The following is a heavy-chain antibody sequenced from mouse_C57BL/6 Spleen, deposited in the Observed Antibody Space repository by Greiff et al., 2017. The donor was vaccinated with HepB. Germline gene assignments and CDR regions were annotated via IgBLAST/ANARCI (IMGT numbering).Heavy chain of an antibody. D-gene: IGHD2-3*01. Sequence: EVHLVESGGGLVKPGGSLKLSCAASGFTFSSYTMSWVRQTPEKRLEWVATISGGGGNTYYPDSVKGRFTISRDNAKNTLYLQMSSLRSEDTALYYCARQGGYYPYFDYWGQGTTLTVSS. CDR3: ARQGGYYPYFDY. J-gene: IGHJ2*01. CDR2: ISGGGGNT. CDR1: GFTFSSYT. V-gene: IGHV5-9*01.